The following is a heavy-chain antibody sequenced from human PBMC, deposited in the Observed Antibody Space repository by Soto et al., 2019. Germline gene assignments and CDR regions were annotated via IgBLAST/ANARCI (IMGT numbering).Heavy chain of an antibody. CDR2: IVVGTPST. J-gene: IGHJ6*03. CDR3: AADGHREDFWSISPYYYNSMGV. V-gene: IGHV1-58*01. D-gene: IGHD3-3*01. CDR1: GITFRRTA. Sequence: SVKVSCKSSGITFRRTAVQRMRQARGLRLERIGRIVVGTPSTTYAEIFQERIAITRDMSTNTAYMGLSGLRPEDTAIYYCAADGHREDFWSISPYYYNSMGVWGHGTTVTVSS.